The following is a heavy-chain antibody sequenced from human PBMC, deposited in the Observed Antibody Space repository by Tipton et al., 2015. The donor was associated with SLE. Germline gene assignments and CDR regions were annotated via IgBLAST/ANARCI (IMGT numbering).Heavy chain of an antibody. CDR2: IYHSGST. Sequence: TLSLTYAVSGYSISSGYYWGWIRQPPGKGLEWIGSIYHSGSTYYNPSLKSRVTISVDTSKNQFSLKLSSVTAADTAVHYCARHGYSYGWYFDLWGRGTLVTVSS. V-gene: IGHV4-38-2*01. CDR3: ARHGYSYGWYFDL. CDR1: GYSISSGYY. D-gene: IGHD5-18*01. J-gene: IGHJ2*01.